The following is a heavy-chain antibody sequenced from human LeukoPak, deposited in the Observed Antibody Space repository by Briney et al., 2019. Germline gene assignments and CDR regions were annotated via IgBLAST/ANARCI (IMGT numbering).Heavy chain of an antibody. CDR3: ARGYYDILTGYYRELDY. V-gene: IGHV3-21*01. D-gene: IGHD3-9*01. CDR2: ISSSSSYI. CDR1: GFTFSSFS. Sequence: GGSLRLSCAASGFTFSSFSMSWVRQAPGKGLEWVSSISSSSSYIYYADSVKGRFTISRDNAKNSLYLQMNSLRAEDTAVYYCARGYYDILTGYYRELDYWGQGTLVTVSS. J-gene: IGHJ4*02.